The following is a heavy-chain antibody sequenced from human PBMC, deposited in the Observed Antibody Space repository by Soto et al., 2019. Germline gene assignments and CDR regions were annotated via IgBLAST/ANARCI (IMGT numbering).Heavy chain of an antibody. CDR1: GGSISNFY. Sequence: KTSETLSLTCTVSGGSISNFYWSWIRQPPGKGLEWIGYISYSGNTNYNPSLKSRVSISVDMSKNQLSLNLTSVTAADTAVYYCARAPMVLSRSYFDSWGQGTQVTVSS. CDR3: ARAPMVLSRSYFDS. V-gene: IGHV4-59*01. D-gene: IGHD2-8*01. CDR2: ISYSGNT. J-gene: IGHJ4*02.